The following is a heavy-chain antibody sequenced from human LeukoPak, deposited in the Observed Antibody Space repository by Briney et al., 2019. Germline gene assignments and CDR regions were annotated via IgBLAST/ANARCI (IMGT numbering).Heavy chain of an antibody. D-gene: IGHD3-22*01. CDR3: ARGWYYYDSSGQGDI. J-gene: IGHJ3*02. Sequence: GGSLRLSCAASGFTFSSYGMHWVRQAPGKGLEWVAVISYDGSNKYYADSVKGRFTISRDNSKNTLYLQMNSLRAEDTAVYYCARGWYYYDSSGQGDIWGQGTMVTVSS. CDR2: ISYDGSNK. CDR1: GFTFSSYG. V-gene: IGHV3-30*03.